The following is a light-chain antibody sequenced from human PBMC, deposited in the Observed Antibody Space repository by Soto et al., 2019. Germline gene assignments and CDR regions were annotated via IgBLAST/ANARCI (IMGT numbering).Light chain of an antibody. Sequence: DLPLTQSPSSLSASVVDRVTITCRASQNIINYLNWYQQKPGKAPQLLIYVASRLESGVPSRFSGSGSGTDFTLTISRLQPEDFATYYCQQSYNVPITFGQGTRLEIK. CDR1: QNIINY. CDR3: QQSYNVPIT. CDR2: VAS. V-gene: IGKV1-39*01. J-gene: IGKJ5*01.